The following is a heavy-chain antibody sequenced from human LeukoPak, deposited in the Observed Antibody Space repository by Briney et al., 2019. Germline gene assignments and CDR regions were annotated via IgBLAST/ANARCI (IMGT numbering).Heavy chain of an antibody. CDR2: INPNSGGT. V-gene: IGHV1-2*02. CDR3: ARVDYDSSGYYYGY. CDR1: GYTFTSYY. J-gene: IGHJ4*02. D-gene: IGHD3-22*01. Sequence: ASVKVSCKASGYTFTSYYMHWVRQAPGQGLEWMGWINPNSGGTNYAQKFQGRVTMTRDTSISTAYMELSRLRSDDTAVYYCARVDYDSSGYYYGYWGQGTLVTVSS.